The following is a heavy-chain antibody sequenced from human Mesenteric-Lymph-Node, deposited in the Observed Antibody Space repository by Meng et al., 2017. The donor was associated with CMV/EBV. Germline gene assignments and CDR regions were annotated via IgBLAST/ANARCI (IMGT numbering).Heavy chain of an antibody. Sequence: ASVKVSCKASGYSFTDYYMHWVRQAPGQGPEWMGWINPASGATNYVQKFQGRVTMTRDTSTSTVYMELSSLRSEDTAVYYCATGRGYSYGSEMDVWGQGTTVTVSS. CDR2: INPASGAT. CDR1: GYSFTDYY. J-gene: IGHJ6*02. D-gene: IGHD5-18*01. CDR3: ATGRGYSYGSEMDV. V-gene: IGHV1-2*02.